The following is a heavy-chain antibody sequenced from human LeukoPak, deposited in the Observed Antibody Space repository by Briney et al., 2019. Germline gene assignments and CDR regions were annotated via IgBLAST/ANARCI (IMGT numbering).Heavy chain of an antibody. CDR1: GGSISSGDYY. D-gene: IGHD6-13*01. Sequence: PSETLSLTCTVSGGSISSGDYYWGWIRQPPGKGLEWIGYIYYSGSTNYNPSLKSRVTISVDTSRKHFSLKLRSVTAADTAVYYCARGKAAAGQDWFDPWGQGTLVTVSS. V-gene: IGHV4-61*03. CDR3: ARGKAAAGQDWFDP. CDR2: IYYSGST. J-gene: IGHJ5*02.